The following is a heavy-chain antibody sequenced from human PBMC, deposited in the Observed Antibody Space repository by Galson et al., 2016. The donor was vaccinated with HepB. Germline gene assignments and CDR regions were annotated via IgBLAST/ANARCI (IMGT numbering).Heavy chain of an antibody. Sequence: SVKVSCKASGYTFTTYAINWVRQVPGQGLEWMGWINTHTGNPTYAQGFTGRYVFSLDTSGSTAYLQISSLKTDDTAVYYCTRDLGQQGSDWFDPWGQGSLVTVSS. CDR3: TRDLGQQGSDWFDP. D-gene: IGHD6-13*01. J-gene: IGHJ5*02. CDR2: INTHTGNP. CDR1: GYTFTTYA. V-gene: IGHV7-4-1*02.